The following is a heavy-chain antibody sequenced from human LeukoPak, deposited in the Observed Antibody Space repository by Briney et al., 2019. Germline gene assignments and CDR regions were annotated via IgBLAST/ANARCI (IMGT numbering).Heavy chain of an antibody. J-gene: IGHJ4*02. V-gene: IGHV3-48*01. CDR1: GFTFSSYS. CDR3: ARGTSYCSSTSCYPKFFDY. CDR2: ISSSSSTI. D-gene: IGHD2-2*01. Sequence: PGGSRRLSCAASGFTFSSYSMNWVRQAPGKGLEWVSYISSSSSTIYYADSVKGRFTISRDNAKNSLYLQMNSLRAEDTAVYYCARGTSYCSSTSCYPKFFDYWGQGTLVTVSS.